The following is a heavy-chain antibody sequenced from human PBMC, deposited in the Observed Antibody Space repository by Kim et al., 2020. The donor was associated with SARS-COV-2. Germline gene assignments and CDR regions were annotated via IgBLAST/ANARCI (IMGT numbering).Heavy chain of an antibody. CDR2: T. J-gene: IGHJ4*02. V-gene: IGHV3-23*01. CDR3: AKETPSLGYAEN. D-gene: IGHD3-16*01. Sequence: TYYADSVKGRITISRDNAKDTVYLQMSSLRAEDTAIYYCAKETPSLGYAENWGQGTLVTVSS.